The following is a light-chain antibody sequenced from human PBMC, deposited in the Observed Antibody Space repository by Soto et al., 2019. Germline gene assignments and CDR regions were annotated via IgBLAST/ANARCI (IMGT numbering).Light chain of an antibody. Sequence: DSQMTQSPSSLYASVTDKVTITCRASQSISTYLNWYQQKPGQDPQLLIHSASNLQSGVPSRFSGSGSGTEFTLTISSLQPEDFAAYYCQQSYTTPVTFGQGTRLELK. CDR1: QSISTY. J-gene: IGKJ5*01. V-gene: IGKV1-39*01. CDR2: SAS. CDR3: QQSYTTPVT.